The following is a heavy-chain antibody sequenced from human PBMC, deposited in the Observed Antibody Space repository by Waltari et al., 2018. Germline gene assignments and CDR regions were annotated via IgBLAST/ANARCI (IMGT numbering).Heavy chain of an antibody. J-gene: IGHJ4*02. D-gene: IGHD6-13*01. CDR1: GYTFTSYY. CDR3: ARAIAAAGTHTPIFDY. V-gene: IGHV1-46*01. Sequence: QVQLVQSGAEVKKPGASVKVSCKASGYTFTSYYMQWVRQAPGQGIEWMGIINPSDGSISYAQKFQRRVTVTSDTSTSTVYMELSSLRFEDTAVYYCARAIAAAGTHTPIFDYWGQGTLVTVSS. CDR2: INPSDGSI.